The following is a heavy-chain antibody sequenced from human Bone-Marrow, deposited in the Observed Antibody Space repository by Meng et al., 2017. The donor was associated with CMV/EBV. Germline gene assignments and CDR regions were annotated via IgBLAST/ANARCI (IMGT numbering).Heavy chain of an antibody. D-gene: IGHD6-19*01. CDR1: GFTFSSYG. Sequence: GESLKISCAASGFTFSSYGMHWVRQAPGKGLEWVSGINWNGGSTGYADSVKGRFTISRDNAKNSLYLQMNSLRAEDTVLYYCARGEGTLAVAGITPRSPWGQGPMVTVSS. V-gene: IGHV3-20*04. CDR2: INWNGGST. CDR3: ARGEGTLAVAGITPRSP. J-gene: IGHJ5*01.